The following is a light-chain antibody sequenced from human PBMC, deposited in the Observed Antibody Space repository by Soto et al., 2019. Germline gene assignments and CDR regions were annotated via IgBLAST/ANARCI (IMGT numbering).Light chain of an antibody. Sequence: EIVLTQSPGTLSLSPGERATLSCRASHIFSRNYLAWYQQKVGQPPRLLIYGASSRAAGIPDRFSGSGSGTDFTLTITRLETEDFAVYYCQQRTNWALTFGGRTRVDIK. CDR3: QQRTNWALT. CDR1: HIFSRNY. CDR2: GAS. V-gene: IGKV3D-20*02. J-gene: IGKJ4*01.